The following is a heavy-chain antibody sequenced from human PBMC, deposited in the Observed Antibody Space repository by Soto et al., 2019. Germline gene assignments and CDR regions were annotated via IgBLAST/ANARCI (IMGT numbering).Heavy chain of an antibody. V-gene: IGHV1-69*08. D-gene: IGHD2-2*01. J-gene: IGHJ6*02. Sequence: QVQLVQSGAEVKKPGSSVKVSCKASGGTFSRYSITWVRQAPGHGLEWIGRIIPIFGIASYAQKFQGRVTITADESTGTECMELSMLRSDDTALYYCAREDRDRETVLVPAAIDGMDVWGQGTTVTVSS. CDR3: AREDRDRETVLVPAAIDGMDV. CDR2: IIPIFGIA. CDR1: GGTFSRYS.